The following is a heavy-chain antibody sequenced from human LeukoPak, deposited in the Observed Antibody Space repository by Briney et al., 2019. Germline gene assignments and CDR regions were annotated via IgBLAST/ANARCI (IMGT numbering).Heavy chain of an antibody. J-gene: IGHJ4*02. CDR3: SRDPRSLDY. V-gene: IGHV3-30*02. CDR2: IRYDGSNK. Sequence: GGSLRLSCAASGFTFSSYGMHWVRQAPGKGLEWVAFIRYDGSNKYYADSVKGRFTISRDNAKNSLYLQMNSLRVEDTGIYYCSRDPRSLDYWGQGALVTVSS. CDR1: GFTFSSYG.